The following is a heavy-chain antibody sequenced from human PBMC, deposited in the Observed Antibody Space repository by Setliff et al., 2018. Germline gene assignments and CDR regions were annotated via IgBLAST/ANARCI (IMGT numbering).Heavy chain of an antibody. Sequence: WASVKVSCKASGYTFRNYAFAWVRQAPGQGLEWVGWISVCNGDTNYAQKFQGRVTLTTDTSTSTAYMELRSLTSDDSAFYYCARAPSVELVTIRTNSWFTYWGQGTLVTVSS. CDR3: ARAPSVELVTIRTNSWFTY. D-gene: IGHD5-18*01. J-gene: IGHJ4*02. V-gene: IGHV1-18*01. CDR1: GYTFRNYA. CDR2: ISVCNGDT.